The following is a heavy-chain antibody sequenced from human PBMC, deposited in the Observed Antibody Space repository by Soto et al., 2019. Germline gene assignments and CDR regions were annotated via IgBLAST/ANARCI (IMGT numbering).Heavy chain of an antibody. D-gene: IGHD7-27*01. CDR1: GGSISIYY. V-gene: IGHV4-59*01. CDR3: ARRWGTSFDV. CDR2: IFYSGST. Sequence: QVQLQESGPGLVKPSETLSLTCTVSGGSISIYYWSWIRQPPGKGLEWIGYIFYSGSTNYNPSLKSRVTISVDTSKNQCSLTLSSVTAADTAVYYCARRWGTSFDVWGQGTLVTVSS. J-gene: IGHJ4*02.